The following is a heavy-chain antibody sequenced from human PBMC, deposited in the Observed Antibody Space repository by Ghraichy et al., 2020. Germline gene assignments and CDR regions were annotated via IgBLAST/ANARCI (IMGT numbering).Heavy chain of an antibody. CDR2: ISASGGTT. J-gene: IGHJ4*02. D-gene: IGHD3-3*01. CDR3: AKDLAQFLEEGAFDY. V-gene: IGHV3-23*01. Sequence: GGSLRLACAASGFAFSTYGMSWVRQAAGKGLEWVSVISASGGTTDYADSVRGRFTISRDNSKNTVYLQINSATAEDTAVYYCAKDLAQFLEEGAFDYWGQGTLVTVSS. CDR1: GFAFSTYG.